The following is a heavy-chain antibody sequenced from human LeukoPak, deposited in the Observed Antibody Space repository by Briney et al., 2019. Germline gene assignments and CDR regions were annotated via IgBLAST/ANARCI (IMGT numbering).Heavy chain of an antibody. CDR1: GYTLTELS. V-gene: IGHV1-69*13. D-gene: IGHD6-13*01. CDR3: ARRWDY. J-gene: IGHJ4*02. Sequence: ASVKVSCKVSGYTLTELSMHWVRQAPGQGLEWMGGIIPIFGTANYAQKFQGRVTITADESTSTAYMELSSLRSEDTAVYYCARRWDYWGQGTLVTVSS. CDR2: IIPIFGTA.